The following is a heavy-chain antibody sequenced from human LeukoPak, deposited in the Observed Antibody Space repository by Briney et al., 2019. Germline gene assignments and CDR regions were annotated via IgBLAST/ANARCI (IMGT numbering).Heavy chain of an antibody. CDR2: IYYSGST. Sequence: SETLSLTCTVSGGSISGYYWSWIRQPPGKGLEWIGYIYYSGSTYYNPSLKSRVTISVDTSKNQFSLKLSSVTAADTAVYYCARVGIVATVDAFDIWGQGTMVTVPS. V-gene: IGHV4-59*08. J-gene: IGHJ3*02. D-gene: IGHD5-12*01. CDR3: ARVGIVATVDAFDI. CDR1: GGSISGYY.